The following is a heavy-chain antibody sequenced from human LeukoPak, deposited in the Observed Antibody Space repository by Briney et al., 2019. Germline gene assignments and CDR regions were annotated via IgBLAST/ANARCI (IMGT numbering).Heavy chain of an antibody. D-gene: IGHD2-8*02. CDR3: ARTGTGGDLDI. J-gene: IGHJ3*02. V-gene: IGHV3-74*01. CDR2: INSDGTST. Sequence: GGSLRLSCSASGFTFSNYAMHWVRQAPGKGLVWVSRINSDGTSTIYADSVKGRFTISRDNAKSTVYLQMNSLRAEDTAVYYCARTGTGGDLDIWGQGTMVTVSS. CDR1: GFTFSNYA.